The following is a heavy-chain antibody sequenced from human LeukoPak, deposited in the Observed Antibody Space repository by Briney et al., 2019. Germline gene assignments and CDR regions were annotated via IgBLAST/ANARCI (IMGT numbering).Heavy chain of an antibody. J-gene: IGHJ4*02. D-gene: IGHD4-4*01. V-gene: IGHV3-30*04. CDR2: ISYDGSNK. CDR1: GFTFSSYA. Sequence: SGGSLRLSCAASGFTFSSYAMHWVRQAPGKGLEWVAVISYDGSNKYYADSVKGRFTISRDNSKNTLYLQMNSLRAEDTAVYYCAKDPVDYWGQGTLVTVSS. CDR3: AKDPVDY.